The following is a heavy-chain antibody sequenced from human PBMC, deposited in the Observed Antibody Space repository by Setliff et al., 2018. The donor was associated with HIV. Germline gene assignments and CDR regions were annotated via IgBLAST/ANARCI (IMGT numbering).Heavy chain of an antibody. CDR1: GETIRNGFYY. V-gene: IGHV4-39*07. Sequence: SETLSLTCTVSGETIRNGFYYWHWMRQPPGKGLEWIGSIYYSGSTHYKSSLKSRVTISVDTSKNQSSLRLGSVTAADTAVYYCARGGGPDTNFDSWGRGTLVTVS. CDR2: IYYSGST. J-gene: IGHJ4*02. CDR3: ARGGGPDTNFDS.